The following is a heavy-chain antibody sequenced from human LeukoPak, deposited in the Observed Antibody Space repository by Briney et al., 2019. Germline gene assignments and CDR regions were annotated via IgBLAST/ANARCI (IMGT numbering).Heavy chain of an antibody. CDR1: GGSISSYH. D-gene: IGHD3-3*01. CDR3: ARERDETYYDFWSGYPWGLNWFDP. J-gene: IGHJ5*02. CDR2: SYISGST. V-gene: IGHV4-4*07. Sequence: SETLSLTCTVSGGSISSYHWSWLRQPAGKGLDWVGRSYISGSTNYNPSLKSRVTMSVDTSKNQFSLKLSSVTAADTAVYYCARERDETYYDFWSGYPWGLNWFDPWGQGTLVTVSS.